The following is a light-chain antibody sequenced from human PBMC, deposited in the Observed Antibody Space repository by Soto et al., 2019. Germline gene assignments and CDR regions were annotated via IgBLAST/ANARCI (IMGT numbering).Light chain of an antibody. Sequence: EVVLTQSPDTLSVSPGERATLSCSASQSVSSYLAWYQQKLGQAPRLLIYGASSRATGISARISGSGSGTDFTLTISSLQSEDFAIYYCQQYNNWPRTFGQGTKVDIK. J-gene: IGKJ1*01. CDR1: QSVSSY. V-gene: IGKV3-15*01. CDR2: GAS. CDR3: QQYNNWPRT.